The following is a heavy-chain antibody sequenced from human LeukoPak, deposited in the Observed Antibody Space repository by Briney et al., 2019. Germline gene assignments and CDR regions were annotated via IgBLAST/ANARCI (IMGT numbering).Heavy chain of an antibody. CDR1: GYSISSGYY. CDR3: ARARGYCSGGSCYPTV. CDR2: IYHSGST. D-gene: IGHD2-15*01. J-gene: IGHJ6*04. Sequence: SETLSLTCAVSGYSISSGYYWGWIRQPPGKGLEWIGSIYHSGSTYYNPSLKSRVTISVDTSKNQFSLKLSSVTAADTVVYYCARARGYCSGGSCYPTVWGKGTTVTVSS. V-gene: IGHV4-38-2*01.